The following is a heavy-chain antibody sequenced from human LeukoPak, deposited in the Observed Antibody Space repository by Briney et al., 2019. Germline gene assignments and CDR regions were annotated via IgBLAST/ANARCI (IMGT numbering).Heavy chain of an antibody. CDR3: ASSAGYDILTAYLLDY. D-gene: IGHD3-9*01. Sequence: ASVKVSCKASGYTYTSYGISWVRQAPGQGLEWMGWISAYNGNTNYAQKLRGRVTMTTDTSTSTAYMELRSLRSDDTAVYYCASSAGYDILTAYLLDYWGQGTLVTVSS. CDR2: ISAYNGNT. J-gene: IGHJ4*02. V-gene: IGHV1-18*01. CDR1: GYTYTSYG.